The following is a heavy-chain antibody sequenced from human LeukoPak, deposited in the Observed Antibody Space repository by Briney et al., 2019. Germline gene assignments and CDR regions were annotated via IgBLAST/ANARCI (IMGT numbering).Heavy chain of an antibody. D-gene: IGHD2-21*01. CDR1: GFTFSSFG. V-gene: IGHV3-30*02. CDR3: AKRRGEDYLDY. J-gene: IGHJ4*02. CDR2: IRYDGSNK. Sequence: SGGSLRLSCAASGFTFSSFGMHWVRQAPGNGLEWVAFIRYDGSNKKYADAVTGRFTISRDNSKSTLYLQMSSLRAEDTAVYYCAKRRGEDYLDYWGQGTLVTVSS.